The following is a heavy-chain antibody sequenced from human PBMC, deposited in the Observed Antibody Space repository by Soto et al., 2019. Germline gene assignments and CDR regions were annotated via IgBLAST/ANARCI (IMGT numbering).Heavy chain of an antibody. CDR2: IIPIFGTA. Sequence: ASVKVSCKASGGTLSSYAISWVRQAPGQGLEWMGGIIPIFGTANYAQKFQGRVTITADESTSTAYMELSSLRSEDTAVYYCARSRSSGYYFRYYYYYGMDVWGQGTTVTVSS. J-gene: IGHJ6*02. D-gene: IGHD3-22*01. CDR3: ARSRSSGYYFRYYYYYGMDV. CDR1: GGTLSSYA. V-gene: IGHV1-69*13.